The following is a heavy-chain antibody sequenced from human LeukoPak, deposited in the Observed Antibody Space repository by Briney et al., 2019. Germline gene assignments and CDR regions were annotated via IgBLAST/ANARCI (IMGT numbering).Heavy chain of an antibody. CDR1: GYTFTSYG. D-gene: IGHD3-9*01. J-gene: IGHJ4*02. Sequence: ASVKVSCTASGYTFTSYGISWVRQAPGQGLEWMGWISAYNGNTNYAQKLQGRVTMTTDTSTSTAYMELRSLRSDDTAVYYCARGGELRYFDWFPLGGDYWGQGTLVTVSS. CDR2: ISAYNGNT. V-gene: IGHV1-18*01. CDR3: ARGGELRYFDWFPLGGDY.